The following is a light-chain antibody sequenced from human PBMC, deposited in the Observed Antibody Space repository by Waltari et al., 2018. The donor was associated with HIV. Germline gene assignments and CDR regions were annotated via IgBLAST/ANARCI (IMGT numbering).Light chain of an antibody. Sequence: QSALTQPPSASGSPGQSVTISCPGTSSNVGGYNYVYWYQQHPGKAPKLMIYEVTKRPSGVPDRFSGSKSGNTASLTVSGLQAEDEADYYCSSYAGTNNLLFGGGTKLTVL. CDR3: SSYAGTNNLL. J-gene: IGLJ2*01. V-gene: IGLV2-8*01. CDR2: EVT. CDR1: SSNVGGYNY.